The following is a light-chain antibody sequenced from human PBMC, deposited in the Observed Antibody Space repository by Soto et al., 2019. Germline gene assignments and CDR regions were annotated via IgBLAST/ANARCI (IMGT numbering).Light chain of an antibody. Sequence: EILMTQSPATLSVSPGERATLSCRASQSVSNNLAWYQQKPGQAPRLLIYGASTRATGIPARFSGSGSGTEFTLTISSLQSEDFAVYYCQQYNNWPRTFGQGTRLEI. CDR3: QQYNNWPRT. V-gene: IGKV3-15*01. J-gene: IGKJ2*01. CDR2: GAS. CDR1: QSVSNN.